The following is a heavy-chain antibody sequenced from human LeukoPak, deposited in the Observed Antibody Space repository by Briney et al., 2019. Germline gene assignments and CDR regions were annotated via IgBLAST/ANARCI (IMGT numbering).Heavy chain of an antibody. V-gene: IGHV4-34*01. D-gene: IGHD2-8*02. CDR1: GGSFSGYY. CDR3: ARVRLVRYYYYGMDV. CDR2: INHSGST. Sequence: SETLSLTCAVYGGSFSGYYWSWIRQPPGKGLEWIGEINHSGSTNYNPSLKSRVTISVDTSKNQFSLKLSSVTAADTAVYYCARVRLVRYYYYGMDVWGQGTTVTVSS. J-gene: IGHJ6*02.